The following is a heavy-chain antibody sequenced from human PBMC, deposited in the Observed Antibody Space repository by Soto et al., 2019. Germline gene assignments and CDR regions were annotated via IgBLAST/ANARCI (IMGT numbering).Heavy chain of an antibody. D-gene: IGHD2-2*01. Sequence: PSETLSLTCAVSGYSISSGYYWGWIRQPPGKGLEWIGSVYHSGNTFYNPSLKSRVTISIDTSSNQFSLKLSSVTAADTAIFYCARVSYCSTTSCYSGDSYYFDYWGRGTLVTVSS. CDR2: VYHSGNT. J-gene: IGHJ4*02. V-gene: IGHV4-38-2*01. CDR1: GYSISSGYY. CDR3: ARVSYCSTTSCYSGDSYYFDY.